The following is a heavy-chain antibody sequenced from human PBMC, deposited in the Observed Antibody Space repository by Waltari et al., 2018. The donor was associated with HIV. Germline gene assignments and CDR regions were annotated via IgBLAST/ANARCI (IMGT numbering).Heavy chain of an antibody. CDR1: GGTFSYYA. V-gene: IGHV1-69*01. CDR3: VRGSLRRENYYYYYGMDV. Sequence: QVQLLQSGSEVKKPKSSVKVSCKASGGTFSYYAISWVRQAPGQGLEWMGGIIPMFGTTTYAQKFQGRVTITADESTNTAYMELSSLRSEDTALYYCVRGSLRRENYYYYYGMDVWGQGTTVTVSS. CDR2: IIPMFGTT. D-gene: IGHD1-26*01. J-gene: IGHJ6*02.